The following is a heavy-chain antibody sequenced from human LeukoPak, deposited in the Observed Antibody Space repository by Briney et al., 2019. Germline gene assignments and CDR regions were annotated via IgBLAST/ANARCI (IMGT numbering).Heavy chain of an antibody. CDR3: PRDRGTYNWFDP. Sequence: GGSLRLSCAASGFTFSGSAVHWARQSSGKGLEWVGHIDKKDNLYATAYAESVKGRFTISRDDSKDTAFLHMDSLKTEDTALYYCPRDRGTYNWFDPWGQGTLVTVSS. CDR2: IDKKDNLYAT. D-gene: IGHD2-15*01. CDR1: GFTFSGSA. J-gene: IGHJ5*02. V-gene: IGHV3-73*01.